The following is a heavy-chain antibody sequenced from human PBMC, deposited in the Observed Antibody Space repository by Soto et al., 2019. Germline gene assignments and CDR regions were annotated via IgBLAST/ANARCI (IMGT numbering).Heavy chain of an antibody. Sequence: ASVKVSCKASGYRFSSYGICWVRQAPGQRLEWMGWINAGNGNTKFSQKFQGRVTITRDTSTSTAYMELNTLRVEDTAVYYCLVWSGYSLGHFQHWGQGTLVTVYS. D-gene: IGHD3-3*01. J-gene: IGHJ1*01. CDR3: LVWSGYSLGHFQH. V-gene: IGHV1-3*01. CDR2: INAGNGNT. CDR1: GYRFSSYG.